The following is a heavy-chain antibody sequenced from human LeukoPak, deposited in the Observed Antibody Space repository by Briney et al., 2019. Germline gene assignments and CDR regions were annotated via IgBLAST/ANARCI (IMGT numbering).Heavy chain of an antibody. CDR2: IWYDGSNK. Sequence: GGSLRLSCAASGFTFSSYGMHWVRQAPGKGLEWVAVIWYDGSNKYYADSVKGRFTISRDNSKNTLYLQMNSLRAEDTAVYYCAKDLVTGTHYYYYYMDVWGKGTTVTVSS. CDR1: GFTFSSYG. J-gene: IGHJ6*03. CDR3: AKDLVTGTHYYYYYMDV. D-gene: IGHD1-20*01. V-gene: IGHV3-30*02.